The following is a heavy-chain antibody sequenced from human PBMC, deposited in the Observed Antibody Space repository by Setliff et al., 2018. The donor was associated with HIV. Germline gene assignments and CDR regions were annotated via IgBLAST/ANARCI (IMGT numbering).Heavy chain of an antibody. Sequence: PSETLSLTCSVSGDSVSSRSYYWGWIRQSPGKGLEWIGSIYFNGITHDNPSLKSRVTTSVDTSKNQFSLKLRSVTAADTAVYYCVSGPLSGYGYYFDYWGQGALVTVSS. D-gene: IGHD3-3*01. CDR2: IYFNGIT. CDR3: VSGPLSGYGYYFDY. CDR1: GDSVSSRSYY. J-gene: IGHJ4*02. V-gene: IGHV4-39*03.